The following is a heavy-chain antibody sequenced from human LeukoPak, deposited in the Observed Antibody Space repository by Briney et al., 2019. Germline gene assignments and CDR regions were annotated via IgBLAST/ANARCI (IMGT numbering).Heavy chain of an antibody. CDR3: ARGGRVPRFDY. CDR1: GFSFNDYS. J-gene: IGHJ4*02. CDR2: ITSSSSSI. Sequence: GGSLRLSCVASGFSFNDYSMNWVRQAPGKGLEWISYITSSSSSIYYADSVKGRFTISRDNAKNSLYLQMNRLRAEDTAVYYCARGGRVPRFDYWGQGTLVSVSS. D-gene: IGHD2-15*01. V-gene: IGHV3-48*01.